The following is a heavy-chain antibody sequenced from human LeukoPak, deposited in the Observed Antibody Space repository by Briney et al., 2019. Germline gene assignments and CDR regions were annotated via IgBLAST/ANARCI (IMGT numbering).Heavy chain of an antibody. CDR2: ISSNGSTI. Sequence: GGSLRLSCAASGFTFSSYEMNWVRQAPGKGLEWVSYISSNGSTIYYADSVKGRFTISRDNAKNSLYLQMNSLTAEDTAVYYCVRASHPGGWFDPWGQGTLVTVSS. J-gene: IGHJ5*02. CDR1: GFTFSSYE. D-gene: IGHD3-10*01. CDR3: VRASHPGGWFDP. V-gene: IGHV3-48*03.